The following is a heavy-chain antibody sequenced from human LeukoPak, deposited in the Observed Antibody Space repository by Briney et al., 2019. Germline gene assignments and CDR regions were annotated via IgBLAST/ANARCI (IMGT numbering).Heavy chain of an antibody. CDR2: ISSSSSYI. CDR3: ARDRGSAMATTGLGY. J-gene: IGHJ4*02. CDR1: GFTFSSYS. V-gene: IGHV3-21*01. Sequence: IPGGSLRLSCAASGFTFSSYSMNWVRQAPGKGLEWVSSISSSSSYIYYADSVKGRFTISRDNAKNSLYLRMNSLRAEDTAVYYCARDRGSAMATTGLGYWGQGTLVTVSS. D-gene: IGHD5-24*01.